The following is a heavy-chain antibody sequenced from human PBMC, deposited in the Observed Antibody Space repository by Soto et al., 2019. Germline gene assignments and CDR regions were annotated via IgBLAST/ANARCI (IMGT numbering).Heavy chain of an antibody. D-gene: IGHD2-15*01. V-gene: IGHV3-48*02. Sequence: EMQLVESGGGLVQPGGSLRLACAASGVSFSSYAMNWVRQAQGKGLEWLSYISSSGTAIYYADSVKGRITISRDNAKNTLYLQMNSLRDADTAAYHCVGDFDCSCLHWDVWGQGTTVTVSS. CDR1: GVSFSSYA. CDR3: VGDFDCSCLHWDV. J-gene: IGHJ6*02. CDR2: ISSSGTAI.